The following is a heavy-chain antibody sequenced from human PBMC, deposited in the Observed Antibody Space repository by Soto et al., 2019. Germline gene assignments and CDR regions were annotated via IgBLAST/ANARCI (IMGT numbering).Heavy chain of an antibody. J-gene: IGHJ6*03. Sequence: SETLSLTCAVSGGSFSGYYWSWIRQPPGKGLEWIGEINHSGSNNYNPSLKSRVTISVDTSKNQFSLKLSSVTAADTAVYYCASSSVQLERRYYYMDVWGKGTTVTVSS. CDR2: INHSGSN. CDR1: GGSFSGYY. D-gene: IGHD1-1*01. V-gene: IGHV4-34*01. CDR3: ASSSVQLERRYYYMDV.